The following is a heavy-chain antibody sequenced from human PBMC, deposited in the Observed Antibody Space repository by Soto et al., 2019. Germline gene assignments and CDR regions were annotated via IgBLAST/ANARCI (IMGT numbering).Heavy chain of an antibody. J-gene: IGHJ5*02. D-gene: IGHD1-26*01. CDR3: AREGVGATNPPHWFDP. CDR2: IIPIFGTA. CDR1: GGTFSSYA. V-gene: IGHV1-69*13. Sequence: SVKVSCKASGGTFSSYAISWVRQAPGQGLEWMGGIIPIFGTANYAQKFQGRVTITADESTSTAYMELSSLRSEDTAVYYCAREGVGATNPPHWFDPWGQGTLVTVSS.